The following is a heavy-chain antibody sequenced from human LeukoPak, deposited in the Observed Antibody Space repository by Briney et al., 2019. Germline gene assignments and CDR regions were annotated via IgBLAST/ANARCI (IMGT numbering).Heavy chain of an antibody. J-gene: IGHJ4*02. V-gene: IGHV3-23*01. CDR1: GFTFSTYN. Sequence: PGGSLRLSCAASGFTFSTYNMNWVRQAPGTGLEWVSAISGSAGATNYADSVKGRFTISRDNSKNTLYLQMSSLRAEDTAVYYCAKDPAGTGIHYFHYWGQGTLVTVSS. CDR3: AKDPAGTGIHYFHY. CDR2: ISGSAGAT. D-gene: IGHD1-1*01.